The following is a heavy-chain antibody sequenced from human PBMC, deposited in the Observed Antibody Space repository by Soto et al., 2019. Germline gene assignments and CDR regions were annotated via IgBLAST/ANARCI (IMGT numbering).Heavy chain of an antibody. CDR1: GFAFSNYG. CDR3: AREDSIVIPAVSDF. V-gene: IGHV3-21*01. J-gene: IGHJ4*02. CDR2: ISKSDYT. D-gene: IGHD2-2*01. Sequence: PGGSLRLSCTVSGFAFSNYGINWVRQAPGKGLEWVSSISKSDYTYYSDSVKGRITISRDNAKNSVSLQMNTLRVEDTAVYYCAREDSIVIPAVSDFWGQGTLVTVSS.